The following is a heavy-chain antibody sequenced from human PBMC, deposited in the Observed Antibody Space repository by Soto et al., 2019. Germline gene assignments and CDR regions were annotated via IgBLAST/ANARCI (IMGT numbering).Heavy chain of an antibody. V-gene: IGHV5-51*01. CDR3: ASIGSLLQPIDY. CDR1: GYTFTNYW. Sequence: VQSLTVSCQASGYTFTNYWVAWVRHLPGRGLEWVGLIFPRDSDTRYHSSFEGQVTISSDRSIANASLQWPNLRASDSAIYSCASIGSLLQPIDYWGEGHQVTV. D-gene: IGHD4-4*01. CDR2: IFPRDSDT. J-gene: IGHJ4*02.